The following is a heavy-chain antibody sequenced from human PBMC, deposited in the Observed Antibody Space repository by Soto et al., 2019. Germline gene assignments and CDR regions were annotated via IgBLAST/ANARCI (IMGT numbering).Heavy chain of an antibody. V-gene: IGHV1-3*04. CDR3: ARAISGYVT. D-gene: IGHD5-12*01. CDR2: INTGNGNT. J-gene: IGHJ5*02. Sequence: QVQLVQSGAEVKKPGASVKVSCKASGITSTTYAIHWVRQAPGQGLEWMGWINTGNGNTRYSQRFLGRVSLTTDTSACTASMDLSSLTSEDTAVYYCARAISGYVTWGQGTLITVS. CDR1: GITSTTYA.